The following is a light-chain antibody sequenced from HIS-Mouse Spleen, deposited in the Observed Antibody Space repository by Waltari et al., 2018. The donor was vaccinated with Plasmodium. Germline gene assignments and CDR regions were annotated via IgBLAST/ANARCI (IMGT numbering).Light chain of an antibody. Sequence: SYELTQPPSVSVSPAQTASIPCSGDKLGVKYACWYQQKPGQSPVLVIYQDSKRPSGIPERFSGSNSGNTATLTISGTQAMDEADYYCQAWDSSTDYVFGTGTKVTVL. CDR2: QDS. CDR1: KLGVKY. CDR3: QAWDSSTDYV. V-gene: IGLV3-1*01. J-gene: IGLJ1*01.